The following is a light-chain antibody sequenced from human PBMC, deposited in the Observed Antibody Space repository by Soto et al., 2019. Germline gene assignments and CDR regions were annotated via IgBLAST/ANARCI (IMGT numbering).Light chain of an antibody. J-gene: IGKJ1*01. CDR3: QHYGDSSWT. V-gene: IGKV3-20*01. CDR2: GVS. CDR1: QSVSSTL. Sequence: ELELTQSPVALSLSSGERATLSCRASQSVSSTLLTWYQQKPGQAPRLLIYGVSSRATGIPGRFSGSGSGTDFTPTISRVEPEDFAVYFCQHYGDSSWTFGQGSRVEIK.